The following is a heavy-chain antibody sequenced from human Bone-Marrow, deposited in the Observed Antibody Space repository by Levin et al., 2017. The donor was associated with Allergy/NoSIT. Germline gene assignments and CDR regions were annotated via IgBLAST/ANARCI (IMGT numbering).Heavy chain of an antibody. CDR1: GYSFTSYW. D-gene: IGHD6-13*01. J-gene: IGHJ6*03. CDR3: ARLIRAAAGSAYYYYMDV. CDR2: IDPSDSYT. Sequence: GESLKISCKGSGYSFTSYWISWVRQMPGKGLEWMGRIDPSDSYTNYSPSFQGHVTISADKSISTAYLQWSSLKASDTAMYYCARLIRAAAGSAYYYYMDVWGKGTTVTVSS. V-gene: IGHV5-10-1*01.